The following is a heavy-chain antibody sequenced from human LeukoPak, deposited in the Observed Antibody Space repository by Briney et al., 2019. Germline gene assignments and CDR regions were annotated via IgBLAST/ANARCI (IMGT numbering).Heavy chain of an antibody. CDR1: GFTFSTYA. CDR2: ISSNGGST. Sequence: GGSLRLSCAASGFTFSTYAMYWVRQPPGEGLEYVSAISSNGGSTYYANSVKGRFTISRDNSKNTLYLQMGSLRADDMAVYYCARVVGYYGSGTHYYYYYMDVWGKGTTVTISS. CDR3: ARVVGYYGSGTHYYYYYMDV. V-gene: IGHV3-64*01. D-gene: IGHD3-10*01. J-gene: IGHJ6*03.